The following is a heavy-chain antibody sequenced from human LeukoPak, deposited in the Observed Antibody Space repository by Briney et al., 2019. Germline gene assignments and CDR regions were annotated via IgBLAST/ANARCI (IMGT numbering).Heavy chain of an antibody. V-gene: IGHV1-8*01. J-gene: IGHJ3*02. Sequence: ASVKVSCKASRYTFTSYDINWVRQATGQGLEWMGWMNPNSGNTAYAQKFQGRVTMTRNTSISTAYMELSSLKSEDTAVYYCARGVCSSTSCYWEGSNLAFDIWGQGTMVTVSS. CDR1: RYTFTSYD. CDR2: MNPNSGNT. CDR3: ARGVCSSTSCYWEGSNLAFDI. D-gene: IGHD2-2*01.